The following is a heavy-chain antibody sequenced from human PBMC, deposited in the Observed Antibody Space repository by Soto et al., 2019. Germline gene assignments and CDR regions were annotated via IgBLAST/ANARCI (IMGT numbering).Heavy chain of an antibody. J-gene: IGHJ4*02. D-gene: IGHD2-21*02. CDR2: INSDGSST. V-gene: IGHV3-74*01. CDR1: GFTFSSYW. Sequence: PGGSLRLSCAASGFTFSSYWMHWVRQAPGKGLVWVSRINSDGSSTSYADSVKGRFTISRDNAKNTLYLQMNSLRVEDTAVYYCARDRGDCGGDCYHEYYFDYWGQGT. CDR3: ARDRGDCGGDCYHEYYFDY.